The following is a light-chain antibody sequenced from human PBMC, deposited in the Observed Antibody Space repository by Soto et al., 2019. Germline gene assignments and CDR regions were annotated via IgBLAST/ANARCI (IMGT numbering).Light chain of an antibody. J-gene: IGKJ2*01. CDR1: ENVRTF. CDR3: QQYNNWPRT. Sequence: EVVLTQSPATLSLSPGERATLSCRASENVRTFVDWYQQKPGQAPRLLIYGASNRATGIPARFSGSGSGTEFTLTISSLQSEDFAVYYCQQYNNWPRTFGQGTKLEIK. CDR2: GAS. V-gene: IGKV3-15*01.